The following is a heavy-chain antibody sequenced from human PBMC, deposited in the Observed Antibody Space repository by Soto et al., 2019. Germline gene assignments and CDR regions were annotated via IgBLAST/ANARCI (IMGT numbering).Heavy chain of an antibody. CDR3: SRDGSGVGY. CDR1: GFTFSNAW. CDR2: IKSKTDGGTT. J-gene: IGHJ4*02. V-gene: IGHV3-15*01. Sequence: EVQLVESGGGLVKPGGSLRLSCAASGFTFSNAWMSWVRQAPGKGLEWVGRIKSKTDGGTTDYAAPVKGRFTISRDDSNKTVYPQMNSLKTEDEAVYYCSRDGSGVGYWGEGTLVTVSS. D-gene: IGHD3-10*01.